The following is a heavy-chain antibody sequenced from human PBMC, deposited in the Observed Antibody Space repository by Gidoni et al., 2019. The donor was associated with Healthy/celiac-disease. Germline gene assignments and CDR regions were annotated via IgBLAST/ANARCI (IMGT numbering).Heavy chain of an antibody. CDR3: ASARKCLEGGAYFDY. D-gene: IGHD3-16*01. Sequence: GMHWVRQAPGKGLEWVAVIWYDGSNNYYADSVKGRFTISSDNSKNTLYLQMNSLRAEDPAVYYCASARKCLEGGAYFDYWGQGTLVTVSS. CDR1: G. CDR2: IWYDGSNN. J-gene: IGHJ4*02. V-gene: IGHV3-33*01.